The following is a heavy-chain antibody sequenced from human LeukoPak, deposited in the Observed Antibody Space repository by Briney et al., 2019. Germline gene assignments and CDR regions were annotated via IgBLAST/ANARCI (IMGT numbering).Heavy chain of an antibody. V-gene: IGHV3-30*18. Sequence: GRSLRLSCAASGFTFSSYGMHWVRQAPGKGLEWVAVISYDGSNKYYADSVKGRFIISRDNSKNTLYLQMNSLRAEDTAVYYCAKDGIRAYYDILSNNPPPVYWGQGTLVTVSS. CDR3: AKDGIRAYYDILSNNPPPVY. CDR1: GFTFSSYG. D-gene: IGHD3-9*01. CDR2: ISYDGSNK. J-gene: IGHJ4*02.